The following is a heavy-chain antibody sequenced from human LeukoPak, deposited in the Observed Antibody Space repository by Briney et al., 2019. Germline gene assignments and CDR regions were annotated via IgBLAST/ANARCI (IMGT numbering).Heavy chain of an antibody. CDR3: AKPYYYDSTGYEYYYYGMDV. D-gene: IGHD3-22*01. J-gene: IGHJ6*02. CDR2: ISRSGGTT. Sequence: GGSLRLSRVASGFTFSSYALNWVRQAPGKGLEWVSAISRSGGTTYYADSVKGRSTISRDNSKNTLYLQMSSLRAEDTAIYYCAKPYYYDSTGYEYYYYGMDVWGQGTTVTVTS. V-gene: IGHV3-23*01. CDR1: GFTFSSYA.